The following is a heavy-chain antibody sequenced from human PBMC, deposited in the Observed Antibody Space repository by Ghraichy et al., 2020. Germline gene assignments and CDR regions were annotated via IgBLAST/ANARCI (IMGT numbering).Heavy chain of an antibody. V-gene: IGHV4-61*01. J-gene: IGHJ5*02. D-gene: IGHD3-10*01. CDR2: IYYSGST. Sequence: SETLSLTCTVSGGSVSSGSYYWSWIRQPPGKGLEWIGYIYYSGSTNYNPSLKSRVTISVDTSKNQFSLKLSPVTAADTAVYYCARELTYYYGSVRKNEGWFDPWGQGTLVTVSS. CDR1: GGSVSSGSYY. CDR3: ARELTYYYGSVRKNEGWFDP.